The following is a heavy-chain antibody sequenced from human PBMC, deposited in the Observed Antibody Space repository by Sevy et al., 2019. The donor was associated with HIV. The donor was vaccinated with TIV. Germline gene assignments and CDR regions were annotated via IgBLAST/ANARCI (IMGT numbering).Heavy chain of an antibody. J-gene: IGHJ3*02. V-gene: IGHV4-59*08. CDR2: VYYAGGT. CDR1: GGSVNRDH. Sequence: SETLSLTCTVSGGSVNRDHWNWIRQPPGKGLEWIGYVYYAGGTHYNPSLKNRVTISVDRTKNQFSLKLTSVTAADTAVYYCARRNDFDIWGQGTMVTVSS. CDR3: ARRNDFDI.